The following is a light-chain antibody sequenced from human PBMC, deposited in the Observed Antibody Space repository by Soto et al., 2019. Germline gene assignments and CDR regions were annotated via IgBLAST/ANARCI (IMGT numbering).Light chain of an antibody. CDR1: QTIDRH. Sequence: IQMTQSPSSLSASVGDTVTITCRASQTIDRHLNWFQQKSGQAPKLLMNAASSLRSGVPSRFSASGSGTDFTLTISSLQPEDYATYYCQQSYNAPFNFGPGTTVDIK. CDR3: QQSYNAPFN. CDR2: AAS. V-gene: IGKV1-39*01. J-gene: IGKJ3*01.